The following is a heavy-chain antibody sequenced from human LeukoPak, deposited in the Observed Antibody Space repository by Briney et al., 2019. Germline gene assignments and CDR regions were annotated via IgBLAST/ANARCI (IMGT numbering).Heavy chain of an antibody. J-gene: IGHJ6*03. V-gene: IGHV4-4*07. D-gene: IGHD2-21*02. CDR2: IYTRGAT. CDR3: ARGVSDWYYYLDV. CDR1: GGSISIYY. Sequence: SETLSLTCTVSGGSISIYYWSWIRQSAGKGLEWIGRIYTRGATNYNPSLKSRVTISVDISENQFSLNLSSVTATDTAVYFCARGVSDWYYYLDVWGKGTTVTISS.